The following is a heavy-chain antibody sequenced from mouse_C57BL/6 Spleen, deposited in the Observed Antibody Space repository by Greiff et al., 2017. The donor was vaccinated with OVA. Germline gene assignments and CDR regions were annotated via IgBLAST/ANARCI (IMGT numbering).Heavy chain of an antibody. D-gene: IGHD1-1*01. J-gene: IGHJ3*01. Sequence: VQLQQSGTVLARPGASVKMSCKTSGYTFTSYWMHWVKQRPGQGLEWIGAIYPGNSDTSYNQKFKGKAKLTAVTSASTAYMELSSLTNEDSAVYYCTRRGGYYGSSSPWFAYWGQGTLVTVSA. V-gene: IGHV1-5*01. CDR3: TRRGGYYGSSSPWFAY. CDR2: IYPGNSDT. CDR1: GYTFTSYW.